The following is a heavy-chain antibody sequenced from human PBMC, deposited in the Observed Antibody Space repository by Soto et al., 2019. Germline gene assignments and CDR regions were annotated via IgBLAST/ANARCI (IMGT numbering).Heavy chain of an antibody. Sequence: GGSLRLSCAASGFTFSSYAMSWVRQAPGKGLEWVSAISGSGGSTYYADSVKGRFTISRDNSKNTLYLQMNSLRAEDTAVYFCAKRRGAGGHFDYWGQGALVTVSS. J-gene: IGHJ4*02. D-gene: IGHD2-15*01. CDR1: GFTFSSYA. CDR2: ISGSGGST. V-gene: IGHV3-23*01. CDR3: AKRRGAGGHFDY.